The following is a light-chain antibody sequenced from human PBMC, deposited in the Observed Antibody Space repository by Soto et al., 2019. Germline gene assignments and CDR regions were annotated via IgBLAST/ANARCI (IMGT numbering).Light chain of an antibody. CDR3: ASWDDSLSAVL. CDR2: EVT. V-gene: IGLV2-14*01. J-gene: IGLJ2*01. Sequence: QSALTQPASVSGSPGQSITISCTGTANDIAAYDYVSWYQQHPGKAPKLLIYEVTNRPSGVPDRFSGSKSGTSASLAISGLQSEDETDYYCASWDDSLSAVLFGGGTKLTVL. CDR1: ANDIAAYDY.